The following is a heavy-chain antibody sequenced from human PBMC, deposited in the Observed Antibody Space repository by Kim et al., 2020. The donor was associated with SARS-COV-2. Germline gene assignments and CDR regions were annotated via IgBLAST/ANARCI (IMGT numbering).Heavy chain of an antibody. J-gene: IGHJ6*02. D-gene: IGHD2-15*01. CDR2: ISSSGSTI. CDR1: GFTFSSYE. V-gene: IGHV3-48*03. CDR3: ARYSGYDYPNCSGCSCYVYYYYGMDV. Sequence: GGSLRLSCAASGFTFSSYEMNWVRQAPGKGLEWVSYISSSGSTIYYADSVKGRFTISRDNAKNSLYLQMNSLRAEDTAVYYCARYSGYDYPNCSGCSCYVYYYYGMDVWGQGTTVTVSS.